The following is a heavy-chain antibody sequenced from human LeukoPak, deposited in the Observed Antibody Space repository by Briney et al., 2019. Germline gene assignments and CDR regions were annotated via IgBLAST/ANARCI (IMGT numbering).Heavy chain of an antibody. CDR1: GFTFSSYA. Sequence: GGSLRLSCAASGFTFSSYAMSWVRQAPGKGLEWVSAISGSGGSTYYADSVKGRFTISRDNSKNTLYLQMNSLRAEDTAVYYCARGSVAGPGAYWGQGTLVTVSS. CDR3: ARGSVAGPGAY. CDR2: ISGSGGST. D-gene: IGHD6-19*01. J-gene: IGHJ4*02. V-gene: IGHV3-23*01.